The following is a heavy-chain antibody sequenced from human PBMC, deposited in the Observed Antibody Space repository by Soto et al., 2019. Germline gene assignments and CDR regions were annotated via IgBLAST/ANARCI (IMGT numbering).Heavy chain of an antibody. J-gene: IGHJ5*02. CDR2: IYHSGST. Sequence: TLSLTCAVSGGSISSGGYSWSWIRQPPGKGLEWIGYIYHSGSTYCNPSLKSRVTISVDRSKNQFSLKLSSVTAADTAVYYCARSVFPWGQGTLVTVSS. CDR1: GGSISSGGYS. V-gene: IGHV4-30-2*01. CDR3: ARSVFP.